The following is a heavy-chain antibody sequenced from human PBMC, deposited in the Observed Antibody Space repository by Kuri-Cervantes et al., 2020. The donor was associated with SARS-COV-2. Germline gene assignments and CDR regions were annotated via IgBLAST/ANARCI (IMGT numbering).Heavy chain of an antibody. CDR3: AKDVGVGTRGGLDV. Sequence: LSLTCAASGFTFSLYTMHWVRQAPGKGLEWLSSINRDSPSISYTPSLRGRFTISRDNAKNSLYLQMNNLRTEDTAIYYCAKDVGVGTRGGLDVWGQGTTVTVSS. J-gene: IGHJ6*02. CDR2: INRDSPSI. D-gene: IGHD4-23*01. CDR1: GFTFSLYT. V-gene: IGHV3-21*04.